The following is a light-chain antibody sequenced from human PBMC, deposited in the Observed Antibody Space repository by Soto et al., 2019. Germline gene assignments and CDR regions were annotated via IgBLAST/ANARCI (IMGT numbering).Light chain of an antibody. J-gene: IGKJ4*01. Sequence: EIVLTQSPGTLSLSPGERATLSCRASQTVINTYLAWYQQKPGQAPRLLIYGASSRATGVPDRFSGSGSGTDFTLTISRLEPEDFAVYFCQQYSSSPLTFGGGTKVEIK. CDR3: QQYSSSPLT. V-gene: IGKV3-20*01. CDR1: QTVINTY. CDR2: GAS.